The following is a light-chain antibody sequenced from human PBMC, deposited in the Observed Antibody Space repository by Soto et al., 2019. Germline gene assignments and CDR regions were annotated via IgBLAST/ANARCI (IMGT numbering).Light chain of an antibody. CDR3: SSYTSSGALGV. Sequence: QSALTQPASVSGSPGQSITSSCTGTSSDVGDYNYVSWYQQHPGKAPKLMIYDVTYRPSGVSNRFSGSKSGNTASLTISGLQAEDEADYYCSSYTSSGALGVFGGGTKVTVL. CDR2: DVT. J-gene: IGLJ2*01. V-gene: IGLV2-14*01. CDR1: SSDVGDYNY.